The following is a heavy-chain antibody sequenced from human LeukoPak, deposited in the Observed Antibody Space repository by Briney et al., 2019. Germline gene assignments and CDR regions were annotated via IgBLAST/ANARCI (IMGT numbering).Heavy chain of an antibody. D-gene: IGHD3-3*01. J-gene: IGHJ6*02. V-gene: IGHV3-30*03. CDR3: ARDDYDSWDYYYYGMDV. CDR2: ISYDGIN. Sequence: GGSLRLSCAASGFTFSSYGMHWVRQAPGKGLEWVAVISYDGINNYADSVKGRFTISRDNSKNTLYLQMNSLRAEDTAVYYCARDDYDSWDYYYYGMDVWGQGTTVTVSS. CDR1: GFTFSSYG.